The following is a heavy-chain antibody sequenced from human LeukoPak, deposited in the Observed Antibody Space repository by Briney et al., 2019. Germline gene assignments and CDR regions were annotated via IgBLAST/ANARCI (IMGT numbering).Heavy chain of an antibody. CDR1: GFTFGSYA. Sequence: GGSLRLSCAASGFTFGSYAMSWVRQAPGKGLEWVSILYSGANTYYADSVKGRFTISRDISKNTLNLQMSSLRAEDTAVYYCARAAFSSKYFYDSSGSGFYFDYWGQGALVTVSS. CDR2: LYSGANT. J-gene: IGHJ4*02. V-gene: IGHV3-66*01. CDR3: ARAAFSSKYFYDSSGSGFYFDY. D-gene: IGHD3-22*01.